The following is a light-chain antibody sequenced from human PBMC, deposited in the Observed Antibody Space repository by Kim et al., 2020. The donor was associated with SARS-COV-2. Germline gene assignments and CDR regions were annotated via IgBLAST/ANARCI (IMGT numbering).Light chain of an antibody. V-gene: IGLV2-23*02. Sequence: QSISISCTGARVDIGTYNRYSWYQQYPGEAPKLIMYEIIKRPSGIPTRFSGSKSGDTASLTISGLQAEDEADYYCCSYGGPAAPVLFGGGTQLTVL. J-gene: IGLJ2*01. CDR3: CSYGGPAAPVL. CDR2: EII. CDR1: RVDIGTYNR.